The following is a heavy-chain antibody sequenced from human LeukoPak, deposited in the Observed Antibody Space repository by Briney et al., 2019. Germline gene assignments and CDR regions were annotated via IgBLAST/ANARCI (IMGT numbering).Heavy chain of an antibody. CDR3: ARTRVGSGYYERYYFDY. Sequence: SQTLSLTCTVSGGSISSGDYYWSWIRQPPGKGLEWIGYIYYSGSTYYNPSLKSRVTISVDTSKNQFSLKLSSVTAADTAVYYCARTRVGSGYYERYYFDYWGQGTLVTVSS. D-gene: IGHD3-3*01. V-gene: IGHV4-30-4*01. CDR1: GGSISSGDYY. J-gene: IGHJ4*02. CDR2: IYYSGST.